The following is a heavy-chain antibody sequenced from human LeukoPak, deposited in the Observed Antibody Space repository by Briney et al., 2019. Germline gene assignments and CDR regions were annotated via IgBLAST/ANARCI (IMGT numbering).Heavy chain of an antibody. CDR1: GGTFSSYG. CDR3: ARGPDSSGCNSEYPFEY. D-gene: IGHD3-22*01. CDR2: IIPIFGTA. Sequence: SVKVSCKASGGTFSSYGISWVRQAPGQGLEWMGGIIPIFGTANYAQKFQGRVTITADESTSTAYMELSSLRAEDTAVYYCARGPDSSGCNSEYPFEYWGQGTLVTVSS. V-gene: IGHV1-69*13. J-gene: IGHJ4*02.